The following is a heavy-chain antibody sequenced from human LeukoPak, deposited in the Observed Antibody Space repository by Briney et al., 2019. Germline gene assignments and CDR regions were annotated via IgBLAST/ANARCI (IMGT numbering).Heavy chain of an antibody. D-gene: IGHD3-10*01. V-gene: IGHV5-51*01. Sequence: GESLKISCKGSGYSFTSYWIAWVRQMPGKGLEWMGIIYPGDSDTRYSPSFQGQVTISADKSISTAYLQWNSLKASDTAVYYCARQGYHGSGSYYNWFDPWGQGTLVTVSS. CDR3: ARQGYHGSGSYYNWFDP. J-gene: IGHJ5*02. CDR2: IYPGDSDT. CDR1: GYSFTSYW.